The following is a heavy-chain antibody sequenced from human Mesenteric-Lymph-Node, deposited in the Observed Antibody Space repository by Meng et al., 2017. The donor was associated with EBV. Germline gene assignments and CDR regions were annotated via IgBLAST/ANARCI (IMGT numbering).Heavy chain of an antibody. CDR3: ASSYLYTSGWPLDY. D-gene: IGHD6-19*01. V-gene: IGHV4-61*01. CDR2: FYSSGSI. Sequence: VQLQEAGPGLVKPSENLSLTCTVSGDYVTSGTYYWNWIRQSPGKGLEWIGYFYSSGSINYNPSLKSRVTISIDTSKNQFSLKLTSVTAADTAVYYCASSYLYTSGWPLDYWGQGTLVTVSS. J-gene: IGHJ4*02. CDR1: GDYVTSGTYY.